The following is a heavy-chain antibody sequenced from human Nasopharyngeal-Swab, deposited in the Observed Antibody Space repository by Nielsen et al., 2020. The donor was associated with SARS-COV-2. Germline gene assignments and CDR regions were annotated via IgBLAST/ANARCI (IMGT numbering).Heavy chain of an antibody. CDR2: FDPEDGET. Sequence: ASVKVSCKVSGYTLTDLSMHWVRQAPGKGLEWMGGFDPEDGETIYAQKFQGRVTMTEDTSTDTAYMELSSLRSEDTAVYYCATSSVFGELLGYYYGMDVWGQGTTVTVSS. D-gene: IGHD3-10*02. V-gene: IGHV1-24*01. J-gene: IGHJ6*02. CDR3: ATSSVFGELLGYYYGMDV. CDR1: GYTLTDLS.